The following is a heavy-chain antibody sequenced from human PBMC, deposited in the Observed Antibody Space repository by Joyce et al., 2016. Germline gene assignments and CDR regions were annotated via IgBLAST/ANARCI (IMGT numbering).Heavy chain of an antibody. V-gene: IGHV3-30*04. D-gene: IGHD3-10*01. CDR2: MAHDGSEK. CDR3: ARDRGGRYYSSGSYYKIMGYFDN. CDR1: GFTFRSYA. Sequence: QVQLVESGGGEVQPGRSLRLSCAASGFTFRSYAMHWVRQAPGKGLEWVALMAHDGSEKSYADSVKGRFTISRDNSKNTVYLQMNNLRAEDTAIYYCARDRGGRYYSSGSYYKIMGYFDNWGQGTLVTVSS. J-gene: IGHJ4*02.